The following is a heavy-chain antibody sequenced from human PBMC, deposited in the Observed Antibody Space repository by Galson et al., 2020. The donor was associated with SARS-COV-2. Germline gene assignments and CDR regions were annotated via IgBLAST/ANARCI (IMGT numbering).Heavy chain of an antibody. Sequence: ASVKVSCKASGYTFTSYGISWVRQAPGQGLEWMGWISAYNGNTNYAQKLQGRVTMTTDTSTSTAYMELRSLRSDDTAVYYCARWFGVVIIRHYYYYMDVWGKGTTVTVS. CDR2: ISAYNGNT. J-gene: IGHJ6*03. V-gene: IGHV1-18*01. CDR3: ARWFGVVIIRHYYYYMDV. CDR1: GYTFTSYG. D-gene: IGHD3-3*01.